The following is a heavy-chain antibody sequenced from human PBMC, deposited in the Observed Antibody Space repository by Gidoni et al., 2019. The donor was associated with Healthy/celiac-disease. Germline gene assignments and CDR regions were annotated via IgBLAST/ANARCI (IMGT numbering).Heavy chain of an antibody. CDR1: GGTFRRYA. D-gene: IGHD2-2*01. V-gene: IGHV1-69*06. J-gene: IGHJ6*03. CDR3: ARDGTDIVVVPAVFSDYYMDV. CDR2: IIPIFGTA. Sequence: QVQLVQSGAEVKKPGSSVKVSCKASGGTFRRYAISWVRQAPGQGLEWMGGIIPIFGTANYAQKFQGRVTITADKSTSTAYMELSSLRSEDTAVYYCARDGTDIVVVPAVFSDYYMDVWGKGTTVTVSS.